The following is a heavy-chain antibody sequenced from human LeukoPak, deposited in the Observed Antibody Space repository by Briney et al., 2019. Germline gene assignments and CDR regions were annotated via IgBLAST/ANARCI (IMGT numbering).Heavy chain of an antibody. CDR1: GFTFSSYA. V-gene: IGHV3-30-3*01. D-gene: IGHD3-22*01. Sequence: PGRSLRLSCAASGFTFSSYAMHWVRQAPGKGLEWVAVISYDGSNKYYADSVKGRFTISRDNSKNTLYLQMNSLRAEDTAVYYCARATSDYYYDSSGYLDYWGQGTLVTVSS. J-gene: IGHJ4*02. CDR3: ARATSDYYYDSSGYLDY. CDR2: ISYDGSNK.